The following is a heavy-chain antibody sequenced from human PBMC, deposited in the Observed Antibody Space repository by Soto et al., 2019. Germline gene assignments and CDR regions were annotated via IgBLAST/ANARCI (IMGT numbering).Heavy chain of an antibody. V-gene: IGHV1-69*12. J-gene: IGHJ4*02. D-gene: IGHD6-19*01. CDR1: GGTFSSYA. CDR2: IIPIFGTA. Sequence: QVQLVQSGAEVKKPGSSVKVSCKASGGTFSSYAISWVRQAPGQGLEWRGGIIPIFGTANYAQKFQGRVTVTADESTSPAYMELRSLKTEETAVYYCARGAGVYSSGQTSDYWGQGTLVTVSS. CDR3: ARGAGVYSSGQTSDY.